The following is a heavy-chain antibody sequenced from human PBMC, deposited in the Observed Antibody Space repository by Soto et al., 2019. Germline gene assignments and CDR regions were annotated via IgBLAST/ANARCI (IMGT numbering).Heavy chain of an antibody. V-gene: IGHV6-1*01. CDR3: ARDRITVAGYYYYGMDV. Sequence: PSQTLSLTCAISGDSVSSNSAAWNWIRQSPSRGLEWLGRTYYRSKWYNDYAVSVKSRITINPDTSKNQFSLQLNSVTPEDTAMYYCARDRITVAGYYYYGMDVWGQGTKVTVSS. D-gene: IGHD6-19*01. CDR2: TYYRSKWYN. J-gene: IGHJ6*02. CDR1: GDSVSSNSAA.